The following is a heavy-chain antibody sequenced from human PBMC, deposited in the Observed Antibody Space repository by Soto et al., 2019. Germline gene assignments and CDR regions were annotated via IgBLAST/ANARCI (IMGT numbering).Heavy chain of an antibody. J-gene: IGHJ6*02. CDR1: GYTFTGYY. CDR2: ILRIFGTA. CDR3: ARKRGAGRYYYYYYGMDV. V-gene: IGHV1-69*13. D-gene: IGHD1-1*01. Sequence: SVKVSCKASGYTFTGYYMHWVRQAPGQGLEWMGGILRIFGTANYAQKFQGRVTITADESTSTAYMELSSLRSEETAVYYCARKRGAGRYYYYYYGMDVWGQGTTVTVSS.